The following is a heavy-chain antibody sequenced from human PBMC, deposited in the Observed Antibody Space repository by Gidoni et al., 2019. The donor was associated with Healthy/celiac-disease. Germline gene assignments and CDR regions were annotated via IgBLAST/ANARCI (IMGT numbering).Heavy chain of an antibody. Sequence: QVQLVASGGGVVQPGRSLRLSCAASGFTFSSYAMHWVRQAPGKGPEWVAVISYDGSNKYYADSVKGRFTISRDNSKNTLYLQMNSLRAEDTAVYYCAIGDSSSFDYWGQGTLVTVSS. V-gene: IGHV3-30*01. J-gene: IGHJ4*02. CDR1: GFTFSSYA. CDR2: ISYDGSNK. D-gene: IGHD6-6*01. CDR3: AIGDSSSFDY.